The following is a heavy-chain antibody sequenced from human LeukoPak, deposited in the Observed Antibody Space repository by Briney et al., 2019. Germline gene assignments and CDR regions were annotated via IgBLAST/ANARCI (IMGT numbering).Heavy chain of an antibody. CDR1: GFTVSSNY. V-gene: IGHV3-23*01. Sequence: GGSLRLSCAASGFTVSSNYMSWVRQAPGKGLEWVSTISGSGGSTYYADSVKGQFTISRDNSKNTLYLQMNSLRAADTAVYYCAKHTSYYYYYMDVWGKGTTVTVSS. J-gene: IGHJ6*03. CDR2: ISGSGGST. D-gene: IGHD3-3*01. CDR3: AKHTSYYYYYMDV.